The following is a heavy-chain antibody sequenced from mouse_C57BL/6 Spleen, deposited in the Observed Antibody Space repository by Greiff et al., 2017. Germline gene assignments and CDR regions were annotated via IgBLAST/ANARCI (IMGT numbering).Heavy chain of an antibody. CDR1: GYSFTDYN. CDR3: ARSLDYGPSRRNYIDY. D-gene: IGHD1-1*01. V-gene: IGHV1-39*01. J-gene: IGHJ2*01. CDR2: INPNYGTT. Sequence: VQLQQSGPELVKPGASVKISCKASGYSFTDYNMNWVKQSNGTSLEWIGVINPNYGTTSYNQKFKGKATLTVDQSSSTAYMQLNSLTSEDSAVXYCARSLDYGPSRRNYIDYWGQGTTRTVSS.